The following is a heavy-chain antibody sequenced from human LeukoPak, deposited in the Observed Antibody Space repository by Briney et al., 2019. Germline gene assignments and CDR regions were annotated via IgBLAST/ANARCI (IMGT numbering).Heavy chain of an antibody. CDR1: GGSISSHY. Sequence: SETLSLTCTVSGGSISSHYWSWLRQPPGKGLEWIGYIYYSGTTNYNPSLKSRVTISVDTSKTQFSLKLRFVTAADTAVYYCARESSGWYYDYWGQGTLVTVSS. J-gene: IGHJ4*02. D-gene: IGHD6-19*01. CDR3: ARESSGWYYDY. V-gene: IGHV4-59*11. CDR2: IYYSGTT.